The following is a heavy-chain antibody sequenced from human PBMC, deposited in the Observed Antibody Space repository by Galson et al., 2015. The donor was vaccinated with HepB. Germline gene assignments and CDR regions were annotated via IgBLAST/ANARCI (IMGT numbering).Heavy chain of an antibody. CDR2: INTDGSTT. J-gene: IGHJ4*02. CDR1: GFTFSSYA. CDR3: AREFGPAAIDY. Sequence: SLRLSCAASGFTFSSYAMHWVRQAPGKGLVWVSRINTDGSTTSYADSVKGRFTISRDNAKNTLYLQMNSLRAEDTAVYYCAREFGPAAIDYWGQGTLVTVSS. D-gene: IGHD2-2*01. V-gene: IGHV3-74*01.